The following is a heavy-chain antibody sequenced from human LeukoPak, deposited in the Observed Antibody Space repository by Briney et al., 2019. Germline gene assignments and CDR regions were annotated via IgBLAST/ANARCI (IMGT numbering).Heavy chain of an antibody. CDR3: ARTRGYSGYDHPASY. D-gene: IGHD5-12*01. V-gene: IGHV1-46*01. CDR1: GYTFTSYY. J-gene: IGHJ4*02. Sequence: ASVKVSCKASGYTFTSYYMHWVRQAPGQGLEWMGIINPSGGSTSYAQKFQGRVTMTRDTSISTAYMELSRLRSDDTAVYYCARTRGYSGYDHPASYWGQGTLVTVSS. CDR2: INPSGGST.